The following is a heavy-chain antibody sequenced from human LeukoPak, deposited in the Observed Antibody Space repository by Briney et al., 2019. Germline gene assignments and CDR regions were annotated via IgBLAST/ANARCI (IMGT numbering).Heavy chain of an antibody. CDR2: IYYSGST. Sequence: PSETLSLTCTVSGGSISSYYWSWIRQPPGKGLEWIGYIYYSGSTNYNPSLKSRVTISVDTSKNQLSLKLSSVTAADTAVYYCARDSPSRGDFWFDPWGQGTLVTVSS. CDR3: ARDSPSRGDFWFDP. CDR1: GGSISSYY. V-gene: IGHV4-59*01. D-gene: IGHD3-16*01. J-gene: IGHJ5*02.